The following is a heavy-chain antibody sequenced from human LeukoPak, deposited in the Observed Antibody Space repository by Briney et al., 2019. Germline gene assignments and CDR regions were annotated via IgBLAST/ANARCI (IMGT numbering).Heavy chain of an antibody. Sequence: GGSLRLSCAASGFTFSSYAMHWVRQAPGKGLEWVAVISYDGSNKYYADSVKGRFTISRDNSKNTLYLQMNSLRAEDTAVYYCARFGYSYGPKLYPPGAYWGQGTLVTVSS. CDR3: ARFGYSYGPKLYPPGAY. D-gene: IGHD5-18*01. CDR2: ISYDGSNK. J-gene: IGHJ4*02. V-gene: IGHV3-30*04. CDR1: GFTFSSYA.